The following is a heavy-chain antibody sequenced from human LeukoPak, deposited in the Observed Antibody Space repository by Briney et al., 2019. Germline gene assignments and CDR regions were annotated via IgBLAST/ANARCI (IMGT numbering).Heavy chain of an antibody. CDR2: ILYGGSNK. Sequence: PGGSLRLSCAPAGFTLSSYGMHWVRQAPGKGLEWVAVILYGGSNKYYADSVKGRFTISRDNSKNTLYLQMNSLRAEDTAVYYCARDPVSSGWYDAFDIWGQGTMVTVSS. CDR1: GFTLSSYG. D-gene: IGHD6-19*01. J-gene: IGHJ3*02. V-gene: IGHV3-33*01. CDR3: ARDPVSSGWYDAFDI.